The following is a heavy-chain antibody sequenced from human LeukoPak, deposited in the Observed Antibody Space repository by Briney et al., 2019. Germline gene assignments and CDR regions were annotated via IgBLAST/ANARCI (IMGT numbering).Heavy chain of an antibody. J-gene: IGHJ5*02. CDR3: ARGVYSSSSVWFDP. CDR2: IKQDGSEK. V-gene: IGHV3-7*01. Sequence: GGSLRLSCAASGFTFSSYWMSWVRQAPGKGLEWVANIKQDGSEKYYVDSVKGRFTISRDNAKNSLYLQMNSLRAEDTAVYYCARGVYSSSSVWFDPWGQGTLVTVSS. D-gene: IGHD6-6*01. CDR1: GFTFSSYW.